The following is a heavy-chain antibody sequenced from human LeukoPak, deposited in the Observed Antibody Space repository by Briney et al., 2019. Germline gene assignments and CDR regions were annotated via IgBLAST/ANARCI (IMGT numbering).Heavy chain of an antibody. CDR1: GFTFSSYG. Sequence: GGSLRLSCAASGFTFSSYGMHWVRQAPGKGLEWVAVIWYDGSNKYYADSVKGRFTISRDNSKNTLYLQMNSLRAEDTAVYYCAKDRGDSSSWFDPWGQGTLVTVSS. CDR2: IWYDGSNK. CDR3: AKDRGDSSSWFDP. J-gene: IGHJ5*02. D-gene: IGHD6-13*01. V-gene: IGHV3-30*02.